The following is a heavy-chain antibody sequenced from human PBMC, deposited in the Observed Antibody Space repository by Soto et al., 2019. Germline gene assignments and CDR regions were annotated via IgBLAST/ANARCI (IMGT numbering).Heavy chain of an antibody. D-gene: IGHD5-12*01. V-gene: IGHV3-9*01. Sequence: EVQLVESGGGLVQPGRSLRLSCAASGFTFDDYAMHWVRQAPGKGLEWVSGLSWNSGSIVYADFVKGRFTISRDNAKNSLYLRMISLRAEDTALYYCAKDSGFDWGAGYLDKWGQVTVVTVSS. CDR2: LSWNSGSI. CDR1: GFTFDDYA. J-gene: IGHJ4*02. CDR3: AKDSGFDWGAGYLDK.